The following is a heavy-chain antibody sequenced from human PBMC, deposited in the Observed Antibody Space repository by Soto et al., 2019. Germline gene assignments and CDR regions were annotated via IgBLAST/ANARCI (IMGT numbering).Heavy chain of an antibody. Sequence: GGSLRLSCAASGFTFSSYAMHWVRQAPGKGLEWVAVISYDGSNKYYADSVKGRFTISRDNSKNTLYLQMNSLRAEDTAVYYCARDWRESNWFDPWGQGTLVTVS. V-gene: IGHV3-30-3*01. CDR3: ARDWRESNWFDP. J-gene: IGHJ5*02. CDR1: GFTFSSYA. D-gene: IGHD3-3*01. CDR2: ISYDGSNK.